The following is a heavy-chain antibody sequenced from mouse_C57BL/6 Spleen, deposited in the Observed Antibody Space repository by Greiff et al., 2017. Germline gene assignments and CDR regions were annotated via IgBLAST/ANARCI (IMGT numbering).Heavy chain of an antibody. V-gene: IGHV1-80*01. CDR1: GYAFSSYW. J-gene: IGHJ4*01. D-gene: IGHD2-4*01. CDR2: IYPGDGDT. CDR3: ASHYDYDDAMDY. Sequence: QVQLQQSGAELVKPGASVKISCKASGYAFSSYWMNWVKQRPGKGLEWIGQIYPGDGDTNYNGKFKGKATLTADKSASTAYMQLSSLTSEDSAVYFCASHYDYDDAMDYWGQGTSVTVSS.